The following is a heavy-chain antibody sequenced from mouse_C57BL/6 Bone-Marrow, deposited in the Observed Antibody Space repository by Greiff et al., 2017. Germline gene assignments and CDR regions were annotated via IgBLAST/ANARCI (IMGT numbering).Heavy chain of an antibody. V-gene: IGHV1-64*01. J-gene: IGHJ2*01. D-gene: IGHD1-1*01. CDR2: IHPNSGST. CDR1: GYTFTSYW. CDR3: AAFITTVEGPYYFDY. Sequence: QVQLQQPGAELVKPGASVKLSCKASGYTFTSYWLHWVKQRPGQGLEWIGMIHPNSGSTNYNEKFKSKATLTVDKSSSTAYMQLSSLTSEDSAVYYCAAFITTVEGPYYFDYWGQGTTLTVSS.